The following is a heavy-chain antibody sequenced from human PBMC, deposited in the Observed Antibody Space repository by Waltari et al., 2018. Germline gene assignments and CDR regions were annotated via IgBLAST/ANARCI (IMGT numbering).Heavy chain of an antibody. V-gene: IGHV4-39*01. CDR1: GGSISSSSYY. D-gene: IGHD3-3*01. Sequence: QLQLQESGPGLVKPSEILSLTCTVSGGSISSSSYYWGWIRQPPGKGLEWIGSIYYSGRTYYNPSLKSRVTISVDTSKNQFSLKLSSVTAADTAVYYCAITPYYDFWSGYYYGMDVWGQGTTVTVSS. J-gene: IGHJ6*02. CDR2: IYYSGRT. CDR3: AITPYYDFWSGYYYGMDV.